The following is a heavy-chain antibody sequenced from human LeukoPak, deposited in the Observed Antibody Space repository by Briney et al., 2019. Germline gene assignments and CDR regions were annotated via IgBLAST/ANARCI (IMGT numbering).Heavy chain of an antibody. CDR2: INPNSGGT. J-gene: IGHJ4*02. D-gene: IGHD3-22*01. CDR1: GDTFTGYY. V-gene: IGHV1-2*02. Sequence: GASVKVSCKASGDTFTGYYMHWVRQAPGQGLEWMGWINPNSGGTNYAQKFQGRVTMTRDTSISTAYMELSRLGSDDTAVYYCARDQVAVTYCFDYWGQGNLVTVSS. CDR3: ARDQVAVTYCFDY.